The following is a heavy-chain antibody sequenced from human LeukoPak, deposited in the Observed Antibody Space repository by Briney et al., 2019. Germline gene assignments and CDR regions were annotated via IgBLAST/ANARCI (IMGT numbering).Heavy chain of an antibody. CDR2: ISYDGSNK. CDR1: GFTFSSYG. Sequence: PGRSLRLSCAASGFTFSSYGMHWVRQAPGKGLEWVAVISYDGSNKYYADSVKGRFTISRDNSKNTLYLQMNSLRAEDTAVYYCAKISVGATAFDIWGQGTMVAVSS. CDR3: AKISVGATAFDI. J-gene: IGHJ3*02. D-gene: IGHD1-26*01. V-gene: IGHV3-30*18.